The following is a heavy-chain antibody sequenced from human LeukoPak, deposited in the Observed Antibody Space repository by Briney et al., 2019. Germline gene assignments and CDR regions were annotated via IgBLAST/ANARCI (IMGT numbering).Heavy chain of an antibody. Sequence: GGSLRLSCAASGFTVSSNYMSWVRQAPGKGLEWVSIIYSGGSTFYADSVKGRFTISRDNSKNTLYLQMNSLRAEDTAVYYCARASGYLTVHAFDIWGQGTMVTVSS. CDR2: IYSGGST. D-gene: IGHD3-22*01. CDR3: ARASGYLTVHAFDI. J-gene: IGHJ3*02. V-gene: IGHV3-53*01. CDR1: GFTVSSNY.